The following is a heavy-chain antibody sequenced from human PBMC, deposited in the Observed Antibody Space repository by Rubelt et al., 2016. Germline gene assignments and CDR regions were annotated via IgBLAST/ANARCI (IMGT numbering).Heavy chain of an antibody. CDR1: GYTFTSYG. J-gene: IGHJ4*02. D-gene: IGHD6-13*01. CDR2: ISAYNGNT. V-gene: IGHV1-18*01. Sequence: QVQLVQSGAEVKKPGASVKVSCKASGYTFTSYGISWVRQAPGQGLEWMGWISAYNGNTNYAQKVQGRVTRTTDTSTSKAYMELRSLRSYDTAVYYCARDTRYSSSSNFDYWGQGTLVTVSS. CDR3: ARDTRYSSSSNFDY.